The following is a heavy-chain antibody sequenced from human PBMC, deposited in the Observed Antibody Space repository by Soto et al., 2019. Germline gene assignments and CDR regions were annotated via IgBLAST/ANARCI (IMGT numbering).Heavy chain of an antibody. CDR3: ARGGREITRHLDY. CDR2: ISSSSAYI. CDR1: GFTFSSYS. D-gene: IGHD3-10*01. J-gene: IGHJ4*02. V-gene: IGHV3-21*01. Sequence: EVQLVESGGDLVKPGGSLRLSCADSGFTFSSYSMNWVRQAPGKGLEWVSAISSSSAYIFYAGSVKGRFTVSRDNAKNSLYLQMTSLSADDTAVYYCARGGREITRHLDYWGQGTLVTVSS.